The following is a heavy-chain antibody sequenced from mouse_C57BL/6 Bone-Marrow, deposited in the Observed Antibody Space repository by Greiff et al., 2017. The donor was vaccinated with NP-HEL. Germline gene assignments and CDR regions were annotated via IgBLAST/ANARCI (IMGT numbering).Heavy chain of an antibody. CDR2: ISDGGSYT. CDR1: GFTFSSYA. CDR3: ARGYYRAMDY. D-gene: IGHD2-3*01. V-gene: IGHV5-4*01. Sequence: EVQVVESGGGLVKPGGSLKLSCAASGFTFSSYAMSWVRQTPEKRLEWVATISDGGSYTYSPDNVKGRFTISRDNAKNNLYLQMSHLKSEDTAMYYCARGYYRAMDYWGQGTSVTVSS. J-gene: IGHJ4*01.